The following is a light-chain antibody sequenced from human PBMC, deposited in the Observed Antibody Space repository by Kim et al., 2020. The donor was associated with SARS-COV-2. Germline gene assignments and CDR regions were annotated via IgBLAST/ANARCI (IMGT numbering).Light chain of an antibody. CDR1: SSDVGGYNY. Sequence: GQSVPISCTGTSSDVGGYNYVSWYQQHPGNAPKLMIYEVSKRPSGVPDRFSGSKSGNTASLTVSGLQAEDEADYYCSSYAGSNNFVFGTGTKVTVL. CDR2: EVS. CDR3: SSYAGSNNFV. J-gene: IGLJ1*01. V-gene: IGLV2-8*01.